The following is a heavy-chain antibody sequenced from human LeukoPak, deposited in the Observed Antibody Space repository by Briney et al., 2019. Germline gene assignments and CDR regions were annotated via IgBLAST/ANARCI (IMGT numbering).Heavy chain of an antibody. V-gene: IGHV3-74*01. CDR1: GFTFSYYW. D-gene: IGHD2-2*01. CDR3: AKAGCSSTNCYENY. Sequence: GGSLRLSCAASGFTFSYYWMHWVRQAPGKGLVSVSRINSDGSTTSYADSVKGRLTISRDNAKNTLYLQMNSLRPDDTAVYYCAKAGCSSTNCYENYWGQGTLVTVSS. CDR2: INSDGSTT. J-gene: IGHJ4*02.